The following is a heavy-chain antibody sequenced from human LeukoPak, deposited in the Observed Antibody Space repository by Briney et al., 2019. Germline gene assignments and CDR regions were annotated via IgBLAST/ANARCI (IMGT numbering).Heavy chain of an antibody. J-gene: IGHJ4*02. D-gene: IGHD3-3*01. V-gene: IGHV3-48*01. CDR1: GFTFSSYS. CDR3: ARERPDYDFWSGYFVS. CDR2: ISSSSSTI. Sequence: GGSLRLSCAASGFTFSSYSMNGVRQAPGKGLEWVSYISSSSSTIYYADSVKGRFTISRDNAKNSLYLQMNSLRAEDTAVYYCARERPDYDFWSGYFVSWGQGTLVTVSS.